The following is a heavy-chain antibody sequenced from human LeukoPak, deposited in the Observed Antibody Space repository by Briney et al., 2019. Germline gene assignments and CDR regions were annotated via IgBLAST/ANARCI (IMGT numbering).Heavy chain of an antibody. V-gene: IGHV3-21*01. CDR1: GFTFSSYS. Sequence: PGGSLRLSCAASGFTFSSYSMNWVRQAPGKGLEWVSSISSSSSYIYYADSVKGRFTISRDNAKNSLYLQMNSLRAEDTAVYYCARIAFWYYYYMDVWGKGTTVTVSS. CDR3: ARIAFWYYYYMDV. D-gene: IGHD3-3*01. J-gene: IGHJ6*03. CDR2: ISSSSSYI.